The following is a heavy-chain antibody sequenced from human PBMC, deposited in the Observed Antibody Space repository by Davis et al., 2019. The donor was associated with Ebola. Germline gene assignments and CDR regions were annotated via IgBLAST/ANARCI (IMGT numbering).Heavy chain of an antibody. CDR2: IRYDGSNK. D-gene: IGHD5-18*01. V-gene: IGHV3-30*02. J-gene: IGHJ4*02. Sequence: GESLKISCAASGFTFSSYGMHWVRQAPGKGLEWVAFIRYDGSNKYYADSVKGRFTISRDNSKNTLYLQMNSLRAEDTAVYYCAKDRARDTTMAAINDYWGQGTLVTVSS. CDR3: AKDRARDTTMAAINDY. CDR1: GFTFSSYG.